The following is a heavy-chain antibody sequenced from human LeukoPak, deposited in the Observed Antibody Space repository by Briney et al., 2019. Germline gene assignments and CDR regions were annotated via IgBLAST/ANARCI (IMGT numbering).Heavy chain of an antibody. V-gene: IGHV4-34*01. J-gene: IGHJ4*02. D-gene: IGHD5-18*01. Sequence: SETLSLTCAVYGGSFSGYYWSWIRQPPGKGLEWIGEINHSGSTNYNPSLESRVTISVDTSKNQFSLKLSSVTAADTAVYYCARGPPRGYSYGLDYWGQGTLVTVSS. CDR3: ARGPPRGYSYGLDY. CDR1: GGSFSGYY. CDR2: INHSGST.